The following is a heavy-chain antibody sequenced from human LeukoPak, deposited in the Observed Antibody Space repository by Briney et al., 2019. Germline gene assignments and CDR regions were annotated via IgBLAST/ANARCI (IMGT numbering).Heavy chain of an antibody. CDR3: ARDLLVYNSGWHH. D-gene: IGHD6-19*01. CDR2: INPNSGGT. Sequence: ASVKVSCKASGYTFTGYYMHWVRQAPGQGLEWMGWINPNSGGTNYAQKFQGRVTMTRDTSISTAYMELSRLRSDDTAVYYCARDLLVYNSGWHHWGQGTLVTVSS. J-gene: IGHJ5*02. V-gene: IGHV1-2*02. CDR1: GYTFTGYY.